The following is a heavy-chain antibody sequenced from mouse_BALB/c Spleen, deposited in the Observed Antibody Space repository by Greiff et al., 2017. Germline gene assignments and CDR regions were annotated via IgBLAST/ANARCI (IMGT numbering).Heavy chain of an antibody. Sequence: EVQLQQSGPGLVKPSQSLSLTCSVTGYSITSGYYWNWIRQFPGNKLELMCYISYDGSNNYNPSLKNRISITRDTSKNQFFLQLNSVTTEDTATSYCASGGRDYGARAWYFDVWGAGTTVTVSS. D-gene: IGHD1-1*01. V-gene: IGHV3-6*01. J-gene: IGHJ1*01. CDR2: ISYDGSN. CDR3: ASGGRDYGARAWYFDV. CDR1: GYSITSGYY.